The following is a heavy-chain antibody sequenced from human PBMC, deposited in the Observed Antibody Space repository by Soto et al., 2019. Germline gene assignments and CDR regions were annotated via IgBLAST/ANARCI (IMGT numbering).Heavy chain of an antibody. V-gene: IGHV4-30-4*01. J-gene: IGHJ4*02. CDR3: ARHKNHSSGPSAY. Sequence: SETLSLTCTVSGGSISSGDYYWSWIRQPPGKGLEWIGYIYYSGSTYYNPSLKSRVTISVDTSKNQFSLKLSSVTAADAAVYYCARHKNHSSGPSAYWGQGTLVTVSS. D-gene: IGHD3-22*01. CDR2: IYYSGST. CDR1: GGSISSGDYY.